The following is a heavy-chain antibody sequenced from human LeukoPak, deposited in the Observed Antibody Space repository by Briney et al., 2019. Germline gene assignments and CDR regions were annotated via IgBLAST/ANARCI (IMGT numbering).Heavy chain of an antibody. CDR1: GFTFSSYA. V-gene: IGHV3-23*01. D-gene: IGHD3-22*01. J-gene: IGHJ4*02. CDR3: AKRDGLGSSGYYQYYFDY. CDR2: ISGSGGST. Sequence: GGSLKLSCAASGFTFSSYAMSWVRQAPGKGLEWVSAISGSGGSTYYADSVKGRFTISRDNSKNTLYLQMNSLRDEDTAVYYCAKRDGLGSSGYYQYYFDYWGQGTLVTVSS.